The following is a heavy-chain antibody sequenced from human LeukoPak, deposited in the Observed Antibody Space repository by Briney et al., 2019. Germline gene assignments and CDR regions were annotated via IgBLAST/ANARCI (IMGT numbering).Heavy chain of an antibody. CDR3: ARGLYYGDLLQDY. CDR2: INHSGST. Sequence: SETLSLTCAVYGGSFSGYYWSWIRQPPGKGLEWIGEINHSGSTNYNPSLKSRVTISVDTSKNQFSLKLSSVTAADTAVYYRARGLYYGDLLQDYWGQGTLVTVSP. V-gene: IGHV4-34*01. J-gene: IGHJ4*02. D-gene: IGHD4-17*01. CDR1: GGSFSGYY.